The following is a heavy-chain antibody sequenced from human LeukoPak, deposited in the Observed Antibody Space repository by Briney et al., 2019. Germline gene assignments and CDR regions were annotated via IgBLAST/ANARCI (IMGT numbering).Heavy chain of an antibody. CDR3: ASGSLARGGSDY. CDR1: GFTFSSYW. J-gene: IGHJ4*02. Sequence: GGSLRLSCAASGFTFSSYWMSWVRQAPGRGLEWVANMNQDGSQKYYVDSVKDRFTISRDNAKNSLYLQMNSLRDEDTAVYCCASGSLARGGSDYWGQGTLVTVSS. V-gene: IGHV3-7*01. D-gene: IGHD2-2*03. CDR2: MNQDGSQK.